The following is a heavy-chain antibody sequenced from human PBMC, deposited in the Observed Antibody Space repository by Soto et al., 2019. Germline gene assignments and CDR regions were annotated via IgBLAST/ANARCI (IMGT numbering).Heavy chain of an antibody. D-gene: IGHD3-22*01. V-gene: IGHV1-69*05. CDR1: GVTFSSYA. Sequence: VSCKATGVTFSSYAISWVRQAPGQRLEWIGGIIPIFGTANYAQKFQGRVTITTDESTSTAYMEPSRLRSEDTAVYYCARGDSSGYSFAFDNWGQGTMVTVSS. J-gene: IGHJ3*02. CDR3: ARGDSSGYSFAFDN. CDR2: IIPIFGTA.